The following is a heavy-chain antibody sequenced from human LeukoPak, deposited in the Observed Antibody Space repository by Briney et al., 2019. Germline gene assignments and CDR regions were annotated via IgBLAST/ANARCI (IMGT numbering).Heavy chain of an antibody. Sequence: SGGSLRLSCAASGFTFSSYSMNWVRQAPGKGLEWVSFISTSSSYIHYADSVKGRFTISRDNAKKSLYLEMNSLRAEDTAVYYCAELGITMIGGVWGKGTTVTISS. CDR1: GFTFSSYS. V-gene: IGHV3-21*01. D-gene: IGHD3-10*02. CDR2: ISTSSSYI. CDR3: AELGITMIGGV. J-gene: IGHJ6*04.